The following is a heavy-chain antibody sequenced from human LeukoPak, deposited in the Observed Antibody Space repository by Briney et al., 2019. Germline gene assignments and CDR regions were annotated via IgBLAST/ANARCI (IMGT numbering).Heavy chain of an antibody. CDR3: ARGVYIAAAQYGY. CDR2: IYYSGTT. D-gene: IGHD6-13*01. V-gene: IGHV4-59*01. Sequence: SETLSLTCTVSGGSISSYYWSWIRQPPGKGLEWIGYIYYSGTTNYNPSLKSRVTISVDTSKNQFSLKLSSVTAADTAVYYCARGVYIAAAQYGYWGQGTLVTVST. CDR1: GGSISSYY. J-gene: IGHJ4*02.